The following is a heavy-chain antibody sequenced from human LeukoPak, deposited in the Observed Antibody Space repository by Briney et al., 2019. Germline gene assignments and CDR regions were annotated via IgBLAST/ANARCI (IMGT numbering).Heavy chain of an antibody. D-gene: IGHD4-17*01. CDR3: ARQTLRLYYYYYYMDV. CDR1: GGSFSGYY. J-gene: IGHJ6*03. Sequence: KTSETLSLTCAVYGGSFSGYYWSWIRQPPGKGLEWIGEINHSGSTNYNPSLKSRVTISVDTSKNQFSLKLSSVTAADTAVYYCARQTLRLYYYYYYMDVWGKGTTVTVSS. V-gene: IGHV4-34*01. CDR2: INHSGST.